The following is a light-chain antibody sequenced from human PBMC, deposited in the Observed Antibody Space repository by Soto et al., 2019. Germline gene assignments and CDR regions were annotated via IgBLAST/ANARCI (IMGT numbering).Light chain of an antibody. V-gene: IGKV1-8*01. CDR1: QGISSY. Sequence: MNHSPSALSASKEDIVTITCRASQGISSYLAWYQQKPGKAPKLLIYAASTLQSGVPSRFSGSGSGTDFTLTISCLQSEDFATYYCQQYYIYPQTFGQVTKVDIK. J-gene: IGKJ1*01. CDR2: AAS. CDR3: QQYYIYPQT.